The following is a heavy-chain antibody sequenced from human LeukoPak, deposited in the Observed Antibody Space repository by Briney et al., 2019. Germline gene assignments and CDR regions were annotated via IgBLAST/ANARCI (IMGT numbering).Heavy chain of an antibody. CDR3: ARQVVWPAVIKPRFDY. V-gene: IGHV4-34*01. Sequence: PSETLSLTCAVYGGSFSGYYWSWIRQPPGKGLEWIGEINHSESTNYNPSLKSRVTISVDTSKNQFSLKLSSVTAADTAVYYCARQVVWPAVIKPRFDYWGQGTLVTVSS. J-gene: IGHJ4*02. D-gene: IGHD2-2*01. CDR2: INHSEST. CDR1: GGSFSGYY.